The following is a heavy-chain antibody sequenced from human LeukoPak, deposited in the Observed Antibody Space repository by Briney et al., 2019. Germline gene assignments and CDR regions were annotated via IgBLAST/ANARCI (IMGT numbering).Heavy chain of an antibody. CDR3: ARDSPPPGYDY. D-gene: IGHD6-13*01. CDR2: ISSSGSAI. Sequence: GGSLRLSCAASGFTFRDYYMSWIRQAPGKGLEWVSYISSSGSAIYYADSVKGRFTISRDNAKNSLYLQMNSLRAEDTAVYYCARDSPPPGYDYWGQGTLVTVSS. CDR1: GFTFRDYY. V-gene: IGHV3-11*01. J-gene: IGHJ4*02.